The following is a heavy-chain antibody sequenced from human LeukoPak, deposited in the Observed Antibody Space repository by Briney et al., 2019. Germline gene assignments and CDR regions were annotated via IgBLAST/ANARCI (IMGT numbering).Heavy chain of an antibody. CDR1: GGTFSSYA. CDR2: IIPIFGTA. V-gene: IGHV1-69*05. Sequence: SVKVSCKASGGTFSSYAISWVRQAPGQGLEWMGGIIPIFGTANYAQKFQGRVTITTDESTSTAYLELSSLRSEDTAVYYCARAGYYDSSGYSILYYYYYMDVWGKGTTVTVSS. D-gene: IGHD3-22*01. CDR3: ARAGYYDSSGYSILYYYYYMDV. J-gene: IGHJ6*03.